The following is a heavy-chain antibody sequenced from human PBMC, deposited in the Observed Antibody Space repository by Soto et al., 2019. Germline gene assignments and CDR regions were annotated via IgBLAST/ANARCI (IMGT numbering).Heavy chain of an antibody. J-gene: IGHJ6*02. Sequence: ASVKVSCKASGGTFSSYAISWVRQAPGQGLEWMGGIIPIFGTANYAQKFQGRVTITADESTSTAYMELSSLRSEDTAVYYCALGDSSPYYYYYGMDVRGQGTTVTVSS. CDR1: GGTFSSYA. D-gene: IGHD6-13*01. CDR3: ALGDSSPYYYYYGMDV. V-gene: IGHV1-69*13. CDR2: IIPIFGTA.